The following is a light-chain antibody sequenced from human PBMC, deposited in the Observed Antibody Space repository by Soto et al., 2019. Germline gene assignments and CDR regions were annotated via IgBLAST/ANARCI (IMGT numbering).Light chain of an antibody. J-gene: IGLJ3*02. Sequence: QSVLTQPASVSGSPGQSITISCTGTSSDVGGYNYVSWYQQHLGKAPKLMIYDVSNRPSGVSNRFSGSKSGNTASLTISGLQAEDEADYYCSSYPSSSTLVFGGGTLLTVL. CDR1: SSDVGGYNY. V-gene: IGLV2-14*01. CDR2: DVS. CDR3: SSYPSSSTLV.